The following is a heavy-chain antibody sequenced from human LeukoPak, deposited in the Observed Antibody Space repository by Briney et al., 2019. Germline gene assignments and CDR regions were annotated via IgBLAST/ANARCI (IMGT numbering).Heavy chain of an antibody. CDR3: ARRDNYGGNPVLDY. D-gene: IGHD2-21*01. J-gene: IGHJ4*02. CDR1: GGSISSSSSY. V-gene: IGHV4-39*01. Sequence: NPSETLSLTCTVSGGSISSSSSYWGWIRQPPGKGLEWIGSIYYRGDTYYNPSLKSRLTISVDTSKNQFSLKLSSAAAADTAVYFCARRDNYGGNPVLDYWGQGKLVTVSS. CDR2: IYYRGDT.